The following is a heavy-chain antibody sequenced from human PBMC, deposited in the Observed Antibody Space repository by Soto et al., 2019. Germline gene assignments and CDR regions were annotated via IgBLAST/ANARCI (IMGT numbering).Heavy chain of an antibody. CDR3: TTQLLWFGEGLFDY. Sequence: ESGGGLVKPGGSLRLSCAASGFTFSNAWMNWVRQAPGKGLEWVGRIKSNTDGGTTDYAAPVQGRFTISRDDSKNTMYLQMNSLKTEDTAVYYGTTQLLWFGEGLFDYWGQGTLVTVSS. CDR1: GFTFSNAW. J-gene: IGHJ4*02. V-gene: IGHV3-15*07. D-gene: IGHD3-10*01. CDR2: IKSNTDGGTT.